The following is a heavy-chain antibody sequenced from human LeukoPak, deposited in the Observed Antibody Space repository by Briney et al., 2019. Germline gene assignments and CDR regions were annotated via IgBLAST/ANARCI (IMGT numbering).Heavy chain of an antibody. CDR2: MSGSGGST. J-gene: IGHJ4*02. Sequence: AGSLRLSCAASGFTFSSYAMSCVRQAPGKGLEWVSTMSGSGGSTYYADSVNARSTISTDNSKNPLFLQMNTLSADDTAVYYCAKDRPGDGYNSDWGQGTLVTVSS. CDR1: GFTFSSYA. D-gene: IGHD5-24*01. V-gene: IGHV3-23*01. CDR3: AKDRPGDGYNSD.